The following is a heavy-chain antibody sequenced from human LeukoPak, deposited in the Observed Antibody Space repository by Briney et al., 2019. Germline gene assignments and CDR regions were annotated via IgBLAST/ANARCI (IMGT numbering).Heavy chain of an antibody. CDR1: GFTFSSYA. D-gene: IGHD1-26*01. V-gene: IGHV3-23*01. CDR3: AKDTAFYPGCGSYGFDY. CDR2: ISGSGGST. J-gene: IGHJ4*02. Sequence: GGSLRLSCAASGFTFSSYAMSWVRQAPGKGLEWVSAISGSGGSTYYADSVKGRFTISRDNSKNTLYLQMNSLRAEDTAVYYCAKDTAFYPGCGSYGFDYWGQGTLVTVSS.